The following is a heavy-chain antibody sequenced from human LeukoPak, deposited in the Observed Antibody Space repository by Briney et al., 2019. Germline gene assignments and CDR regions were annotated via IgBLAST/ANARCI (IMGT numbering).Heavy chain of an antibody. J-gene: IGHJ4*02. Sequence: SETLSLTCTVSGGSISSSSYYWGWIRQPPGKGLEWIGSIYYSGSTYYNPSLKSRVTISVDTSKNQFSLKLSSVTAADTAVYYCAGGGSSTSCPDYWGQGTLVTVSS. D-gene: IGHD2-2*01. CDR1: GGSISSSSYY. V-gene: IGHV4-39*01. CDR3: AGGGSSTSCPDY. CDR2: IYYSGST.